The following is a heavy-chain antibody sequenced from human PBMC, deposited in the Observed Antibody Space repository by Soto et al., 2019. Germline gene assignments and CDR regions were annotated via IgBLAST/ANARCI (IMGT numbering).Heavy chain of an antibody. D-gene: IGHD2-2*01. CDR3: ARDGCDSTSCSAWYFDL. J-gene: IGHJ2*01. V-gene: IGHV3-11*05. CDR1: GFTFSDYY. CDR2: ISSSSTYT. Sequence: QVQLVESGGGLVKPGGSLRLSCAASGFTFSDYYMSWIRQAPGKGLEWVSYISSSSTYTNYADSVRGRFTISRDNAKNSLYLQRNSLRADDTAVYFCARDGCDSTSCSAWYFDLWGRGTLVTVSS.